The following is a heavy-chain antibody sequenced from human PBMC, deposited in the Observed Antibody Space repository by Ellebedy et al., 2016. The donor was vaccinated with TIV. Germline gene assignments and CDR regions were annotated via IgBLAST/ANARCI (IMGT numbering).Heavy chain of an antibody. CDR2: ISREGDIT. CDR1: GFTFSYSW. CDR3: TTDEGGSFDS. J-gene: IGHJ4*02. D-gene: IGHD2-15*01. V-gene: IGHV3-74*01. Sequence: GGSLRPSCAASGFTFSYSWMHWVRQAPGKGLVWVSRISREGDITNYADSVKGRFTISRDNAKNTLSLQMNGLRVEDTALYYCTTDEGGSFDSWGQGTLVTVSS.